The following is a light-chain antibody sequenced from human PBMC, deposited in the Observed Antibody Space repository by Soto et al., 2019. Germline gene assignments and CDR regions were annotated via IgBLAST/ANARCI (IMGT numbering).Light chain of an antibody. V-gene: IGKV1-39*01. CDR3: QQNYSTPPT. Sequence: EIRLTQSPCSLSVSGGERATITCRASRSISTYLTWYQQRPGMAPRLLIYAASRLQSGVPSRFSGSGSGTEFTLTISSLQPEDSAIYYCQQNYSTPPTFGGGTKVDIK. J-gene: IGKJ4*02. CDR2: AAS. CDR1: RSISTY.